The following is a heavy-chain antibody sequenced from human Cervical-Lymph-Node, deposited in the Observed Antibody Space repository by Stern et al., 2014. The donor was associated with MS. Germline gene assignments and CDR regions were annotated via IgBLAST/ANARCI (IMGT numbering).Heavy chain of an antibody. J-gene: IGHJ4*02. D-gene: IGHD6-13*01. V-gene: IGHV3-74*01. CDR2: INTDGRST. Sequence: DVQLVESGGGLVQPGGSLRLSCAASGFTFSSYWMHWVRQAPGKGLVWVSRINTDGRSTNYADSVKGRFTISRDNAKNTLYLRMNSLRVEDTAVYYCARGTVAAAGTDYWGQGTLVTVSS. CDR1: GFTFSSYW. CDR3: ARGTVAAAGTDY.